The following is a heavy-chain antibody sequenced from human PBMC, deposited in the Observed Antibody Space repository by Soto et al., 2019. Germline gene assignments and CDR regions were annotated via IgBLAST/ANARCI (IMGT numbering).Heavy chain of an antibody. CDR3: ARESVLVPADMLSSTLYGMDV. J-gene: IGHJ6*02. V-gene: IGHV1-46*01. CDR2: INPSGGST. D-gene: IGHD2-2*01. Sequence: ASVKVSCKASGYTFTSYYMHWVRQAPGQGLEWMGIINPSGGSTSYAQKFQGRVTMTRDTSTSTVYMELSSLRSEDTAVYYCARESVLVPADMLSSTLYGMDVWGQGTTVTVSS. CDR1: GYTFTSYY.